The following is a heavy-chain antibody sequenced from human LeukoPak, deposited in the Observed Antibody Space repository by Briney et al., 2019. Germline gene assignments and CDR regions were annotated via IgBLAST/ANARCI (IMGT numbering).Heavy chain of an antibody. V-gene: IGHV6-1*01. CDR3: ARVGSRGYEKGKGYYFDY. J-gene: IGHJ4*02. CDR1: GDSVSSNSAA. CDR2: TYYRSKWYN. Sequence: SQTLSLTCAISGDSVSSNSAAWNWIRQSPSRGLEWLGRTYYRSKWYNDYAVSVKSRITINPDTSKNQFSLQLNSVTPEDTAVYYCARVGSRGYEKGKGYYFDYWGQGTLVTVSS. D-gene: IGHD5-12*01.